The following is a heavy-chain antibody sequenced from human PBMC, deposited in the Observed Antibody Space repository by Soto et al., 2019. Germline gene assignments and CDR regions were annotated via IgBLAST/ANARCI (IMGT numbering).Heavy chain of an antibody. Sequence: PGGSLRLSCTASGFTFGDYAMSWFRQAPGKGLEWVGFIRSKAYGGTTEYTASVKGRFTISRDDSKSIAYLQMNSLKTEDKAVYYCTRDIKPLLFLEWLLPRSETDYYYYGMDVWGQGTTVTVSS. CDR1: GFTFGDYA. CDR3: TRDIKPLLFLEWLLPRSETDYYYYGMDV. CDR2: IRSKAYGGTT. V-gene: IGHV3-49*01. J-gene: IGHJ6*02. D-gene: IGHD3-3*01.